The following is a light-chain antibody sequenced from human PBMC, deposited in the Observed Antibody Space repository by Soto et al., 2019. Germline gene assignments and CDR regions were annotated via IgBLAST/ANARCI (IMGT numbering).Light chain of an antibody. Sequence: IVMSQTQDSLAVSLGERATINCKSSQSVLYSSNNKNYLAWYQHKPGQPPTVLIYWASTRESGVPDRFSGSGSGTDFTLTISSLQAEDVAVYYCQQYYRPWTFGQGTKVEIK. V-gene: IGKV4-1*01. CDR3: QQYYRPWT. CDR1: QSVLYSSNNKNY. J-gene: IGKJ1*01. CDR2: WAS.